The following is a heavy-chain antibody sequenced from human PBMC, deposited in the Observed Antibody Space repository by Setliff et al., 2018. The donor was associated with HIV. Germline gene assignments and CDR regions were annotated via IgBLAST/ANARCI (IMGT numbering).Heavy chain of an antibody. CDR2: IYYRGGT. V-gene: IGHV4-59*12. Sequence: SETLSLTCTVSGGSISSYYWSWIRQPPGKGLEWIGYIYYRGGTNYNPSLKSRLTISVDAAKNQFSLKLSSVTAADTAVYYCARGRLYGVVDYWGQGTLVTVSS. CDR1: GGSISSYY. J-gene: IGHJ4*02. D-gene: IGHD3-10*01. CDR3: ARGRLYGVVDY.